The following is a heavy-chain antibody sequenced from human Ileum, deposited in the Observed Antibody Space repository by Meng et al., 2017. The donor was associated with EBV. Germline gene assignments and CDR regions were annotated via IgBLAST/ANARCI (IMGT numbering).Heavy chain of an antibody. CDR3: ARGEDYTWDV. CDR1: DDSTIRSNW. D-gene: IGHD3-16*01. CDR2: ILHAGVT. V-gene: IGHV4-4*02. J-gene: IGHJ4*02. Sequence: HLHDPGPRLVKPSGTLSLTCSVSDDSTIRSNWWSWVRQPPGKGLEWIGEILHAGVTNYNPSLKSRVSMSVDRSRIQASLNLNSVTAADTAIYYCARGEDYTWDVWGQGILVTVSS.